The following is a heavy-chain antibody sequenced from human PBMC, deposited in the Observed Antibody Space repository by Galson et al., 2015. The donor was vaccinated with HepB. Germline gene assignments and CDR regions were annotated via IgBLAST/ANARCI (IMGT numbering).Heavy chain of an antibody. Sequence: SLRLSCAGSGFTFSDYSMNWVRQTPGQGLEWVSGISRSGDSTSYSDSVKGRFTISRDNSKNTLSLQMDSLRAEDTAFYYCAKIHPTASGPDFFGYWGQGTLVTVSS. CDR3: AKIHPTASGPDFFGY. J-gene: IGHJ4*02. CDR1: GFTFSDYS. CDR2: ISRSGDST. D-gene: IGHD2-8*02. V-gene: IGHV3-23*01.